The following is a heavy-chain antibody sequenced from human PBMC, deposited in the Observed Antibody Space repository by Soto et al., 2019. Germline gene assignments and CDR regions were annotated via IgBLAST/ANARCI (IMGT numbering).Heavy chain of an antibody. CDR2: IYYSGST. Sequence: QVQLQESGPGLVKPSQTLSLTCTVSGGSISSGGYYWSWIRQHPGKGLEWIGYIYYSGSTYYNPSLKSRVTISVDTSKNQFSLKLSSVTAADTAVYYCARGEMATTYIQSVDAFDIWGQGTMVTVSS. CDR1: GGSISSGGYY. J-gene: IGHJ3*02. CDR3: ARGEMATTYIQSVDAFDI. V-gene: IGHV4-31*03. D-gene: IGHD5-12*01.